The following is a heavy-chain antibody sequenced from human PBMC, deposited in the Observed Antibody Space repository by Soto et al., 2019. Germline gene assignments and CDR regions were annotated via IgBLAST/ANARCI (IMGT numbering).Heavy chain of an antibody. CDR1: GYTFTSYG. D-gene: IGHD6-6*01. Sequence: EASLKGSCKTSGYTFTSYGISWVRQAPGQGLEWMGWISTDKGKTNYAQKFQGRATMTTDTSTSTAYMELRSLRSDDTAVYYCASRSPAFDHCVQGTLVTVPS. J-gene: IGHJ4*02. CDR3: ASRSPAFDH. CDR2: ISTDKGKT. V-gene: IGHV1-18*01.